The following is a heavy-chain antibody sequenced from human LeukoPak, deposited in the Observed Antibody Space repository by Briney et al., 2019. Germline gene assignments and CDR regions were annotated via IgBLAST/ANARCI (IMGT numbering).Heavy chain of an antibody. CDR2: IYYSGST. Sequence: PSETLSLTCTVSGGSISSYYWSWIRQPPGKGLEWIGYIYYSGSTNYNPSLKSRVTISVDTSKNQSSLKLSSVTAADTAVYYCAREGDGYNFDFDYWGQGTLVTVSS. CDR1: GGSISSYY. J-gene: IGHJ4*02. D-gene: IGHD5-12*01. CDR3: AREGDGYNFDFDY. V-gene: IGHV4-59*01.